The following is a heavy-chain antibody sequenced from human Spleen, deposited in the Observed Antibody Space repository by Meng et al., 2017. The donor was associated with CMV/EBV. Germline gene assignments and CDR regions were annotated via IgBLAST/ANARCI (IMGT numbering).Heavy chain of an antibody. CDR2: ISDIGEYI. CDR3: ARFSSSWYVLPFDY. Sequence: GGSLRLSCAASGMIFSEYSMNWVRQAPGKGLEWVSSISDIGEYISYGDSVKGRFTISRDNAKNSLYLQMNSLRAEDTAVYYCARFSSSWYVLPFDYWGQGTLVTVSS. CDR1: GMIFSEYS. V-gene: IGHV3-21*01. J-gene: IGHJ4*02. D-gene: IGHD6-13*01.